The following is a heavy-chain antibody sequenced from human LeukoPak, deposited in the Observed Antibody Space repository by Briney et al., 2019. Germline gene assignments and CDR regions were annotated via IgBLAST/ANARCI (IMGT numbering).Heavy chain of an antibody. J-gene: IGHJ5*02. V-gene: IGHV4-4*08. CDR2: IYPTGNTN. CDR3: ARLQWLVRSWFDP. Sequence: PSETLSLTCTVSGGSLGGYYWSWIRQTPGKGLEYIGYIYPTGNTNGNTNYNPSLKSRVTISVDTSKSQFSLNLTSVTAADTAKYYCARLQWLVRSWFDPWGQGTLVTVSS. D-gene: IGHD6-19*01. CDR1: GGSLGGYY.